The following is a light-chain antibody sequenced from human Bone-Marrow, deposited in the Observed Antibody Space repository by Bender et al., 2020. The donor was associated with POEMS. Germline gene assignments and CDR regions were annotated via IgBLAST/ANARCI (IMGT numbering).Light chain of an antibody. V-gene: IGLV2-23*02. CDR2: AVT. CDR1: SSDVGKYDH. J-gene: IGLJ1*01. CDR3: SSYAPGGLYV. Sequence: SALTQPASVSGSLGQSISISCLGLSSDVGKYDHVSWYQQHPGKAPKLILYAVTKRPSGISSRFSGSKSANTASLTISDLQADDEASYYCSSYAPGGLYVFGSGTTVAVL.